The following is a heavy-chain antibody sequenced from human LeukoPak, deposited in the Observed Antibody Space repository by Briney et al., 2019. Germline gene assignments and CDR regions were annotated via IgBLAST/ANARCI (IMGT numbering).Heavy chain of an antibody. D-gene: IGHD6-19*01. V-gene: IGHV4-59*08. CDR2: IYYSGTT. CDR1: GGSIGSHY. Sequence: SETLSLTCSVSGGSIGSHYWSWIRQPPGKGLEWIGYIYYSGTTNYNPSLKSRVTISVDTSKNQFSLRLSSVTAADTAVYFCARRFNSVWYFDYWGQGTLVTVSS. CDR3: ARRFNSVWYFDY. J-gene: IGHJ4*02.